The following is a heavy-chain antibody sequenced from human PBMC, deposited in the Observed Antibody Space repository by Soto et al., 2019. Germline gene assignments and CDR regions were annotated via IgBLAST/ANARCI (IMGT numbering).Heavy chain of an antibody. D-gene: IGHD2-15*01. V-gene: IGHV4-30-4*01. CDR3: ARDAGYCNSVSCYPYNMDV. CDR2: IYYSGNT. CDR1: GESISSGDHY. J-gene: IGHJ6*02. Sequence: NPSETLSLTCTVSGESISSGDHYWSWVRHSPGEGLEWIGFIYYSGNTYYNPSLKSRVSMSVDTSNNQFSLKLNSVTAADTAVYYCARDAGYCNSVSCYPYNMDVWGQGTTVTVSS.